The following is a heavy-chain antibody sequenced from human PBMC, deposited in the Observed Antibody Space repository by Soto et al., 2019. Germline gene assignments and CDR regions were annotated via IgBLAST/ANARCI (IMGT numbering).Heavy chain of an antibody. V-gene: IGHV1-46*01. CDR1: GYTFTSYY. CDR3: ARDLYSGYDYSWFDP. J-gene: IGHJ5*02. CDR2: INPSGGST. D-gene: IGHD5-12*01. Sequence: ASVKVSCKASGYTFTSYYMHWVRQAPGQGLEWMGIINPSGGSTSYAQKFQGRVTMTRDTSTSTVYMELSSLRSEDTAVYYCARDLYSGYDYSWFDPWGQGTLVTVSS.